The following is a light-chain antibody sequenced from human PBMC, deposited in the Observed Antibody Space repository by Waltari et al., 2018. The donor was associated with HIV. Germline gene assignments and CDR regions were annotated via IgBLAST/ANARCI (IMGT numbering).Light chain of an antibody. V-gene: IGLV2-8*01. Sequence: QSALTQPPSASGSPGQSVTISCTGTRSAVGGYNYVPWYQQHPGKAPKLMIYGVNKRPSGVPYRFSGSKSGNTASLTVSGLQGEDEAEYYCSSYGGSNNVVFGGGTKLTVL. CDR2: GVN. J-gene: IGLJ2*01. CDR1: RSAVGGYNY. CDR3: SSYGGSNNVV.